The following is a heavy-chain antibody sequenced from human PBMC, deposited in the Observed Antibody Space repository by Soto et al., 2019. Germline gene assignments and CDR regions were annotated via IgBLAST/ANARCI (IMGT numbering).Heavy chain of an antibody. CDR1: GGTFSSYA. CDR3: ARAKYYYDSSGYYYEVAHFDY. D-gene: IGHD3-22*01. J-gene: IGHJ4*02. Sequence: GASVKVSCKASGGTFSSYAISWVRQAPGQGLEWMGGIIPIFGTANYAQKFQGRVTITADESTSTAYMELSSLRSEDTAVYYCARAKYYYDSSGYYYEVAHFDYCGQGTLDTVSS. CDR2: IIPIFGTA. V-gene: IGHV1-69*13.